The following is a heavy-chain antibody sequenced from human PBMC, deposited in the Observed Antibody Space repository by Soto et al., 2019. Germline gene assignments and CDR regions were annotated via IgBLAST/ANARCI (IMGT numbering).Heavy chain of an antibody. CDR3: ASLYVEMATIRHFDY. CDR2: IYYSGST. D-gene: IGHD5-12*01. V-gene: IGHV4-39*01. Sequence: PSETLSLTCTVSGGSISSSSYYWGWIRQPPGKGLERIGSIYYSGSTYYNPSLKSRVTISVDTSKNQFSLKLSSVTAADTAVYYCASLYVEMATIRHFDYWGQGTLVTVS. J-gene: IGHJ4*02. CDR1: GGSISSSSYY.